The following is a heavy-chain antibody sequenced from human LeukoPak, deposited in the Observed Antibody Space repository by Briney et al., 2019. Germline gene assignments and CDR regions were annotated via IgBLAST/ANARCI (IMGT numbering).Heavy chain of an antibody. Sequence: SETLSLTCTVSGGSISSYYWSWLRQPPGKGLEWIGYIYYSGSTNYNPSLKRRVTISVDTSENQFSLKLSSVTATDTAVYYCARNYYYDNAFDIWGQGTMVTVSS. CDR2: IYYSGST. D-gene: IGHD3-22*01. V-gene: IGHV4-59*01. CDR1: GGSISSYY. J-gene: IGHJ3*02. CDR3: ARNYYYDNAFDI.